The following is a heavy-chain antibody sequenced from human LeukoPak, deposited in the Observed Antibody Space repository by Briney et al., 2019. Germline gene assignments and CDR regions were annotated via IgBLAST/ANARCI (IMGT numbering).Heavy chain of an antibody. D-gene: IGHD6-25*01. V-gene: IGHV4-4*02. J-gene: IGHJ4*02. CDR3: AREGGFYRPLDY. CDR1: GGSVSSTNW. Sequence: PSETLSLTCGVSGGSVSSTNWWTWIRQPPGKGLEWIGEVHLDGRTNFNPSLKSRLTMSVDLSENHVSLKLTSVTAADTAVYYCAREGGFYRPLDYSGQGTVVTVSS. CDR2: VHLDGRT.